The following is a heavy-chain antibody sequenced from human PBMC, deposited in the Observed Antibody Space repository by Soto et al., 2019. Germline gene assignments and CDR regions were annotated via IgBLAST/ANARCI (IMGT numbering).Heavy chain of an antibody. Sequence: PSETLSLTCAVYGGSFSGYYWSWIRQPPGKGLEWIGEINHSGSTNYNPSLKSRVTISVDTSKNQFSLKLSSVTAADTAVYYCARGRYFDWRPFDYWGQETLFTVSS. V-gene: IGHV4-34*01. CDR2: INHSGST. D-gene: IGHD3-9*01. CDR3: ARGRYFDWRPFDY. J-gene: IGHJ4*02. CDR1: GGSFSGYY.